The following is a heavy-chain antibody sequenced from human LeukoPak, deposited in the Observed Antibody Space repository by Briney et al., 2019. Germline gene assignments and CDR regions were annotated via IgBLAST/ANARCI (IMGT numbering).Heavy chain of an antibody. CDR2: IYTSGST. J-gene: IGHJ6*03. V-gene: IGHV4-4*07. CDR1: GGSISSYY. Sequence: PSETLSLTCTVSGGSISSYYWSWIRQPAGKGLEWIGRIYTSGSTNYNPSLKSRVTMSVDTSKNQFSLKLSSVTAADTAVYYCARSRYYYGSEFYYYYMDVWGKGTTVTISS. CDR3: ARSRYYYGSEFYYYYMDV. D-gene: IGHD3-10*01.